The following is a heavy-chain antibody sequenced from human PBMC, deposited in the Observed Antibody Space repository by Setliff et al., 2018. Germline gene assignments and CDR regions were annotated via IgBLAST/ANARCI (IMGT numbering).Heavy chain of an antibody. Sequence: AASVKVSCKASGGTFRSYIISWVRQAPGQGLEWMGTINPSGGYTIYAPEFQGRVTMTTDTSTRTAYMELSGLASDDTAIYFCVVNMVGPVTGLDCWGPGTLVTVSS. V-gene: IGHV1-46*01. CDR1: GGTFRSYI. CDR3: VVNMVGPVTGLDC. J-gene: IGHJ4*02. D-gene: IGHD1-26*01. CDR2: INPSGGYT.